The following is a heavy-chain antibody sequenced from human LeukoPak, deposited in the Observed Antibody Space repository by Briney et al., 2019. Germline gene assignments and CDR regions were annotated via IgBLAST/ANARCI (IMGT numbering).Heavy chain of an antibody. CDR2: ISSSSSTI. D-gene: IGHD3-9*01. Sequence: GGSLRLSCAASGFTFSSYEMNWVRQAPGKGLEWVSYISSSSSTIYYADSVKGRFTISRDNAKNSLYLQMNSLRAEDTAVYYCARDQRRYFDWLLDYYMDVWGKGTTVTVSS. CDR1: GFTFSSYE. J-gene: IGHJ6*03. CDR3: ARDQRRYFDWLLDYYMDV. V-gene: IGHV3-48*01.